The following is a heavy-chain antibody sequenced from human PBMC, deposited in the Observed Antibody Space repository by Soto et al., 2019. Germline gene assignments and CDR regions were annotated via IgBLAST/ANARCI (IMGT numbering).Heavy chain of an antibody. V-gene: IGHV5-10-1*01. Sequence: GESLKISCKGSGYSFTSYWISWVRQMPGKGLEWMGRIDPSDSYTNYSPSVQGHVTISADKSISTAYLQWSSLKAWDTAMYYCARQEQLWLRAAFDIGGQGKMVTVSS. CDR1: GYSFTSYW. J-gene: IGHJ3*02. D-gene: IGHD5-18*01. CDR2: IDPSDSYT. CDR3: ARQEQLWLRAAFDI.